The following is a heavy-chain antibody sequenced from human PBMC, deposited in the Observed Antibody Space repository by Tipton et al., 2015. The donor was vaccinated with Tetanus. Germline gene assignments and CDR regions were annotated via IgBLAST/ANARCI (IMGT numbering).Heavy chain of an antibody. CDR2: IIPIFGTA. Sequence: QSGAEVKKPGSSVKVSCKASGGIFSSYAISWVRQAPGQGLEWMGGIIPIFGTANYAQKFQGRVTITADESTSTAYMELSSLRSEDTAVYYCARVAEVSGRTYYYNRDYYYYGMDVWGQGTTVTVSS. J-gene: IGHJ6*02. V-gene: IGHV1-69*01. CDR3: ARVAEVSGRTYYYNRDYYYYGMDV. D-gene: IGHD3-22*01. CDR1: GGIFSSYA.